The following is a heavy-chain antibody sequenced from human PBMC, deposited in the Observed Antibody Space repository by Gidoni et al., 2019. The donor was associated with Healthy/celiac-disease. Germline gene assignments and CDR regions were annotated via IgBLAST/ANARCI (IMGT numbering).Heavy chain of an antibody. V-gene: IGHV3-23*01. J-gene: IGHJ1*01. CDR3: AKDGSSGWYEAEYFQH. Sequence: EVQLLESGGGLVQPGGSLRLSCAASGFTFSSYAMSWVRQAPGKGLEWVSAISGSGGSTYYADSVKGRFTISRDNSKNTLYLQMNSLRAEDTAVYYCAKDGSSGWYEAEYFQHWGQGTLVTVSS. CDR2: ISGSGGST. CDR1: GFTFSSYA. D-gene: IGHD6-19*01.